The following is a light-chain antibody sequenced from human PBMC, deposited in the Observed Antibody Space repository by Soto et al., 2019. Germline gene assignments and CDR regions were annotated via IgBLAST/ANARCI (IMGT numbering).Light chain of an antibody. CDR2: AAS. V-gene: IGKV1-6*01. Sequence: AIQMTQSPSSLSASVADRVTITCRASQGIRNELGWYQQKPGKAPKLLIYAASNLQSGVPSRFSGSGSGTDFALTISSLQPEDFATYYCLQDYNYPWTFGQGTKVDIK. CDR3: LQDYNYPWT. CDR1: QGIRNE. J-gene: IGKJ1*01.